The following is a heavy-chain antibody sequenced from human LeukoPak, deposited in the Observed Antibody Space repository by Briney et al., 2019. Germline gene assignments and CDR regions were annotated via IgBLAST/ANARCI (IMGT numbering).Heavy chain of an antibody. V-gene: IGHV4-34*01. D-gene: IGHD2-21*01. CDR3: ARGGKYHRIPPRFDY. Sequence: PSETLSLTCAVYGGSFSGYYWSWIRQPPGKGLEWIGEINHSGSTNYNPSLKSRVTISVDTSKSQFSLKLSSVTAADTAVYYCARGGKYHRIPPRFDYWGQGTLVTVSS. CDR2: INHSGST. J-gene: IGHJ4*02. CDR1: GGSFSGYY.